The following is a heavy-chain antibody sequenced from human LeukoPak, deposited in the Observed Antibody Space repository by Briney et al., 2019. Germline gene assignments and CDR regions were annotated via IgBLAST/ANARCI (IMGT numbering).Heavy chain of an antibody. V-gene: IGHV4-30-2*01. D-gene: IGHD3-22*01. Sequence: SETLSLTCAVSGGSISSGGYSWRWIRQPPGKGLEWIGYIYHSGSTYYNPSLKSRVTISVDRSKNQFSLKLSSVTAADTAVYYCARATYDSSGYYPYFFDYWGQGALVTVSS. CDR3: ARATYDSSGYYPYFFDY. CDR1: GGSISSGGYS. J-gene: IGHJ4*02. CDR2: IYHSGST.